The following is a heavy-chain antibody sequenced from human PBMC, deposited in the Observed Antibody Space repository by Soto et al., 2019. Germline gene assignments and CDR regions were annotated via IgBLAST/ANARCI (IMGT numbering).Heavy chain of an antibody. D-gene: IGHD1-26*01. CDR1: GFTFSNYG. CDR3: AKTTGLRGELPPDY. J-gene: IGHJ4*02. V-gene: IGHV3-30*18. CDR2: ISYDGSNK. Sequence: QVQLVESGGGVVQPGRSLRLSCAASGFTFSNYGMHRVRQAPGKGLEWVAVISYDGSNKYYADSVKGRFTISRDNSKNTLYLQMNSLRAEDTAVYYCAKTTGLRGELPPDYWGQGTLVTVSS.